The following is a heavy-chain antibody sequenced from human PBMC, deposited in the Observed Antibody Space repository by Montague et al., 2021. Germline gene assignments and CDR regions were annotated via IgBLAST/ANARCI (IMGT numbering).Heavy chain of an antibody. V-gene: IGHV3-33*01. D-gene: IGHD3-10*01. CDR2: IWYDGSNK. J-gene: IGHJ4*02. CDR1: DFTFSTYA. Sequence: LRLSCAAPDFTFSTYAMHWVRQAPGKGLEWVAVIWYDGSNKFYADSVKGRFTISRDNSKNTLYLQMNNLRAEDTAMYYCAREVAPGSGSNSVDYWGQGTLVTVSS. CDR3: AREVAPGSGSNSVDY.